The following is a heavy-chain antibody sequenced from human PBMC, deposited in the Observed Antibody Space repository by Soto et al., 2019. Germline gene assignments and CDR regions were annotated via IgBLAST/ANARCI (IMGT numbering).Heavy chain of an antibody. CDR3: ARHGVEYCSGGSCYDY. D-gene: IGHD2-15*01. V-gene: IGHV4-59*08. CDR2: IYSSGST. CDR1: GGSISSYY. J-gene: IGHJ4*02. Sequence: ASGTLSLTCTVSGGSISSYYWSWIRQPPREGMGWIGYIYSSGSTNYNPSIKSRVSISVDTSKNQFSLNLSSVTAADTAVYYCARHGVEYCSGGSCYDYWGQGTLVTVSS.